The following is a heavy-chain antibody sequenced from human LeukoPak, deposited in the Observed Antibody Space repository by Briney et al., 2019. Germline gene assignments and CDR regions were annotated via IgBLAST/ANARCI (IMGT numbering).Heavy chain of an antibody. CDR3: TRDLLGLATTPLSD. CDR2: INPNRGDT. CDR1: GYTFTNNY. D-gene: IGHD4-17*01. V-gene: IGHV1-2*02. Sequence: GASVKVSCKASGYTFTNNYIHWVRQAPGHGLEWMGWINPNRGDTNYAQKFQGRVTMTRDTSISTAFMELTKLTSDDTAVYYCTRDLLGLATTPLSDWGQGTLVTVSS. J-gene: IGHJ4*02.